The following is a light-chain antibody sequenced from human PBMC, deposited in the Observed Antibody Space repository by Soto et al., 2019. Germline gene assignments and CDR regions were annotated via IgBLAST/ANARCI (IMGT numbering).Light chain of an antibody. CDR3: QQYDTYWT. J-gene: IGKJ1*01. CDR2: KAS. V-gene: IGKV1-5*03. CDR1: QTISSW. Sequence: DIQLTQSPSTLSGSVGDRVTITCRASQTISSWLAWYQQKPGQAPNLLIYKASSSKSGVPSRFSGGGSGTEFTLTISSLQPDDFATYYCQQYDTYWTFGQGTKVDI.